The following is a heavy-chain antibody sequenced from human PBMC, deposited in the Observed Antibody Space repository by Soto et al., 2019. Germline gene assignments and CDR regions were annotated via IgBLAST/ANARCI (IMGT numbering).Heavy chain of an antibody. J-gene: IGHJ3*02. Sequence: GGPMRLSCGASGVTIRSYAMSRVRQDTGKGLEWVSAISGSGGSTYYADSVKGRFTISRDNSKNTLYLQMNSLRAEDTAVYYCAKDRAAVTPGSDAFDIWGQGTMVTVSS. CDR3: AKDRAAVTPGSDAFDI. V-gene: IGHV3-23*01. CDR2: ISGSGGST. CDR1: GVTIRSYA. D-gene: IGHD2-2*01.